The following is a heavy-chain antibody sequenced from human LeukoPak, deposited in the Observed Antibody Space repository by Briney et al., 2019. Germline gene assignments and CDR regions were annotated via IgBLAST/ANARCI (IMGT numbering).Heavy chain of an antibody. CDR1: GFTFSSYA. Sequence: PGGSLRLSCAASGFTFSSYAMSWVRQAPGKGLEWVSAISGSGGSTYYADSVKGRFTIYRDNSKNTLYLQMNRLRAEDTAVYYCAKDSFSGSYFDYWGQGTLVTVSS. CDR3: AKDSFSGSYFDY. CDR2: ISGSGGST. D-gene: IGHD3-10*01. V-gene: IGHV3-23*01. J-gene: IGHJ4*02.